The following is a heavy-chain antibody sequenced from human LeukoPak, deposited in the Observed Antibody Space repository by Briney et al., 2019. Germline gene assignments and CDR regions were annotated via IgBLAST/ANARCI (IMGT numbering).Heavy chain of an antibody. D-gene: IGHD1-7*01. CDR3: ARDEELRGFDP. V-gene: IGHV1-2*02. J-gene: IGHJ5*02. CDR2: INPNSGGT. CDR1: GYTFTGYY. Sequence: ASVKVSCKASGYTFTGYYMHWVRQAPGQGLEWMGWINPNSGGTNYAQEFQGRVTMTRDTSISTAYMELSRLRSDDTAVYYCARDEELRGFDPWGQGTLVTVSS.